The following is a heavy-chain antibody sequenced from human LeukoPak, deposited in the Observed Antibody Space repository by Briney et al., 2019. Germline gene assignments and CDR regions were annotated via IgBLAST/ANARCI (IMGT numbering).Heavy chain of an antibody. CDR1: GFTVNSYY. V-gene: IGHV3-11*04. Sequence: PGGSLRLSCAASGFTVNSYYMGWVRQAPGKGLEWVSYISSSGSTIYYADSVKGRFTISRDNAKNSLYLQMNSLRAEDTAVYYCARPSHYYGSGITHWGQGTLVTVSS. J-gene: IGHJ1*01. D-gene: IGHD3-10*01. CDR3: ARPSHYYGSGITH. CDR2: ISSSGSTI.